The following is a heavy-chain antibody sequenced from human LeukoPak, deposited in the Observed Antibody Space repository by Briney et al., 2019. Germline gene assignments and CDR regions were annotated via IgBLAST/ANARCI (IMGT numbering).Heavy chain of an antibody. Sequence: GGSLGLSCAASGFTFSSYSMNWVRQAPGKGLEWVSSISSNSSYINYADSVKGRLTISRDNAKNLLYLQMNSLRAEVTAVYYCARAPWYTSGWYAFDYWGQGTLVTVSS. V-gene: IGHV3-21*01. D-gene: IGHD6-19*01. J-gene: IGHJ4*02. CDR3: ARAPWYTSGWYAFDY. CDR2: ISSNSSYI. CDR1: GFTFSSYS.